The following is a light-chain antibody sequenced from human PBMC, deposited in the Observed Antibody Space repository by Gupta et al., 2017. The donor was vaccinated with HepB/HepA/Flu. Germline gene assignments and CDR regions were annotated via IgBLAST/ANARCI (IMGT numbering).Light chain of an antibody. CDR2: GTS. Sequence: RVMTQSPGTLSVSLGERATLSCRASKSVNSNLAWYQQKPGQAPRLLIYGTSTRATGVPARFSGGGSGTDFTLSISSLQSEDVAVYYCQQYNNWPPITFGGGTKVEIK. J-gene: IGKJ4*01. CDR1: KSVNSN. CDR3: QQYNNWPPIT. V-gene: IGKV3-15*01.